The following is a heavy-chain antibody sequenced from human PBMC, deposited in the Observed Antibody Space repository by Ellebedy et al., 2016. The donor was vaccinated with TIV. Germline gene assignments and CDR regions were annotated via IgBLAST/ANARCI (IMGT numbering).Heavy chain of an antibody. D-gene: IGHD6-6*01. CDR2: ISGSSSYI. CDR1: GFTFSSYS. J-gene: IGHJ2*01. Sequence: GESLKISCAASGFTFSSYSMNWVRQAPGKGLEWVSSISGSSSYIYYADSVKGRFTISRDNAKNSLYLQMNSLRAEDTAVYYCAKVWREKQLLLSWFFNLWGRGTLVTVSS. V-gene: IGHV3-21*01. CDR3: AKVWREKQLLLSWFFNL.